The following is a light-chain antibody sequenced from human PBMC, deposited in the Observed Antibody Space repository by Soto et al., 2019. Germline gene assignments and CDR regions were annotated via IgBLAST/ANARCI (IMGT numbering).Light chain of an antibody. Sequence: QSVLTQPPSLSGTPGQRVTISCSGSNFNVKNNYVYWYQQFAGTATKLLIYSNNRLPSGVPDRFSGSKSGSSASLAISGLRPEDEADYYCASWDDSLSETVFGGGTQLTVL. CDR3: ASWDDSLSETV. CDR1: NFNVKNNY. CDR2: SNN. V-gene: IGLV1-47*01. J-gene: IGLJ7*01.